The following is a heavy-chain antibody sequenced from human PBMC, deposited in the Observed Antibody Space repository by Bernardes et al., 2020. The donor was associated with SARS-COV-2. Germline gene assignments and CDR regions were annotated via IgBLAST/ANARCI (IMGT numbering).Heavy chain of an antibody. J-gene: IGHJ5*02. Sequence: SVKVSCNVSGYTLTELSMHWVRQSPGKGLEWMGGFDPEDGETIYAQKFQGRVTMTEDTSTDTAYMELSSLRSEDTAVYYCATTSVFGVEPNWFDPWGQGTLVTVSS. V-gene: IGHV1-24*01. CDR1: GYTLTELS. D-gene: IGHD3-3*01. CDR2: FDPEDGET. CDR3: ATTSVFGVEPNWFDP.